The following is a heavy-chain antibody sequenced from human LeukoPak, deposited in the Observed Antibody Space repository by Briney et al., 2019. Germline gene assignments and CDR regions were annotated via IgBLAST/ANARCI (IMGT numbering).Heavy chain of an antibody. CDR2: ISSRSSTI. CDR3: ARDEVNTGYYY. V-gene: IGHV3-48*04. D-gene: IGHD3-9*01. CDR1: GFTFSNFG. Sequence: GGSLRLSCAASGFTFSNFGVNWVRQAPGKGLEWVSYISSRSSTIYYADSVKGRCTISRDNAKNSLYLQMNSLRAEDTAVYYCARDEVNTGYYYWGQGTLVTVSS. J-gene: IGHJ4*02.